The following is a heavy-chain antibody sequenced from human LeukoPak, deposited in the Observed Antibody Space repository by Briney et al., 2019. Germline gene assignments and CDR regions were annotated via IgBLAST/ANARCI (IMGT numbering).Heavy chain of an antibody. CDR2: IYYSGST. CDR1: GGSISSSSYY. J-gene: IGHJ4*02. V-gene: IGHV4-39*01. D-gene: IGHD6-6*01. CDR3: ARASYSSSSSFDH. Sequence: SETLSLTCTVSGGSISSSSYYWGWIRQPPGTGLEWIGSIYYSGSTYYNPSLESRVTISVDTSKNQFSLKLSSVTAADTAVYHCARASYSSSSSFDHWGQGTLVTVSS.